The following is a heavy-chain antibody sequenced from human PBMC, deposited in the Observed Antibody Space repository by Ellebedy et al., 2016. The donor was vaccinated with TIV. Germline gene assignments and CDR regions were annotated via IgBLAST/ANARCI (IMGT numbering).Heavy chain of an antibody. D-gene: IGHD3-22*01. V-gene: IGHV1-18*04. J-gene: IGHJ4*02. CDR1: GYTFTTYG. CDR2: ISGYNGNT. Sequence: AASVKVSCKASGYTFTTYGITWVRQAPGQGLEWMGWISGYNGNTNYAQSVEGRVTMTTDTSTGTAYMELRSLRSDDTAMYYCARDRRFYYDTRDFSQQLNFDHWGQGTLVIVSS. CDR3: ARDRRFYYDTRDFSQQLNFDH.